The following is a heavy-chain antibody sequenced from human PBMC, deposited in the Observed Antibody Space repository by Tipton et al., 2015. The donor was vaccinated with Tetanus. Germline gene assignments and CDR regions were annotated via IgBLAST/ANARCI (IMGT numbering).Heavy chain of an antibody. CDR2: INSDGSST. V-gene: IGHV3-74*01. CDR1: GIAFSSYW. Sequence: SLRLSCAASGIAFSSYWMHWVRQAPGKGLVWVSRINSDGSSTSYADSVKGRFTISRDNAKNTLYLQMNSLRAEDTAVYYCARGGFVLATTQTYYYYGMDVWGQGTTVTVSS. CDR3: ARGGFVLATTQTYYYYGMDV. J-gene: IGHJ6*02. D-gene: IGHD5-12*01.